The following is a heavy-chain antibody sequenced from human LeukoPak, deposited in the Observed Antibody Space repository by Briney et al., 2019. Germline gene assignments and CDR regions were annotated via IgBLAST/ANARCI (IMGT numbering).Heavy chain of an antibody. Sequence: SETLSLTCTVSGGSISSGGYYWSWIRQHPGKGLEWIGYIYYSGSTYNNPSLKSRVTISVDTSKNQFSLKLSSVTAADTAVYYCARDYHGAGSSNWFDPWGQGTLVTVSS. V-gene: IGHV4-31*03. CDR1: GGSISSGGYY. J-gene: IGHJ5*02. D-gene: IGHD4-17*01. CDR3: ARDYHGAGSSNWFDP. CDR2: IYYSGST.